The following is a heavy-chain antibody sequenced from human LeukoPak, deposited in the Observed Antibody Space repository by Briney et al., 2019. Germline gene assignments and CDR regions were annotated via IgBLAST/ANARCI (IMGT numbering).Heavy chain of an antibody. CDR2: IYTSGTT. J-gene: IGHJ4*02. CDR3: ARQDSKVGAYTGPYYFDY. Sequence: SETLSLTCTVSGGSISGYYWNWIRQPAGKGLEWIGRIYTSGTTDDNPSLKSRVTMSVDTSKNQVSLKVNSVTAADTAVYYCARQDSKVGAYTGPYYFDYWGQGALVTVSS. D-gene: IGHD1-26*01. V-gene: IGHV4-4*07. CDR1: GGSISGYY.